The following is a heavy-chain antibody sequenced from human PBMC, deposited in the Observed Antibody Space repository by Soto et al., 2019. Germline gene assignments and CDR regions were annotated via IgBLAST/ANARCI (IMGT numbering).Heavy chain of an antibody. Sequence: GGSLRLSCAASGFTFTRYSMNWVRQAPGKGLEWVSSISSTTNYIYYGDSMKGRFTISRDNAKNTLYLQMNSLRAEDTAVYYCARALPVAKGGFDPWGQGTLVTVSS. D-gene: IGHD2-2*01. CDR2: ISSTTNYI. V-gene: IGHV3-21*04. J-gene: IGHJ5*02. CDR3: ARALPVAKGGFDP. CDR1: GFTFTRYS.